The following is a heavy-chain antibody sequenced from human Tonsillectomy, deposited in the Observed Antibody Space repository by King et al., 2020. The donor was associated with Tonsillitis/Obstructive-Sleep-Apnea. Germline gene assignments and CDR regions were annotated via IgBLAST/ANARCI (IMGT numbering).Heavy chain of an antibody. Sequence: EVQLVESGGDLVQPGGSLRLSCAASGFTFSIYEMNWVRQAPGKGLEWVSYIPGSGTTIYYADSVKGRFTISRDNAKNSLYLQMNSLRAEDTAVYYCAREPENYYGLDVWGQGTTVTVSS. CDR3: AREPENYYGLDV. J-gene: IGHJ6*02. CDR2: IPGSGTTI. V-gene: IGHV3-48*03. CDR1: GFTFSIYE.